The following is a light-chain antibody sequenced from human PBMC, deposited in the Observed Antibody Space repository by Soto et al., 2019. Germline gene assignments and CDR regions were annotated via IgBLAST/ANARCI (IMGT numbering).Light chain of an antibody. CDR1: QSISSW. V-gene: IGKV1-5*03. CDR3: QQYNSRT. CDR2: RAS. J-gene: IGKJ1*01. Sequence: IHMTHAPSTLSASVGYRVTITCRASQSISSWLAWYQQKPGKAPKLLIYRASSLEGGAPSRFSGSGSGTEFTLTISSLQPEDFATYYCQQYNSRTFGQGTKVDIK.